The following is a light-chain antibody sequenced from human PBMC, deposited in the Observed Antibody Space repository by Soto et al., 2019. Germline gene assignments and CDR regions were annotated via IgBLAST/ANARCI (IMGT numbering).Light chain of an antibody. CDR2: DNS. J-gene: IGLJ3*02. Sequence: QSVLTQPPSVSGAPGQGVTISCTGSSSNIGAGYDVQWYQQLPGTAPKLLIYDNSNRPSGVPDRFSGSKSGTSASLAITGLQAEDEADYYCQSYDSSLSGSWVFGGGTQLTVL. CDR1: SSNIGAGYD. CDR3: QSYDSSLSGSWV. V-gene: IGLV1-40*01.